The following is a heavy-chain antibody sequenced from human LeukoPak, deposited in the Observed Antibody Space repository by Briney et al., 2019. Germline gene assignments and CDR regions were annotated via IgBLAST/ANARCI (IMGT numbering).Heavy chain of an antibody. V-gene: IGHV1-69*02. J-gene: IGHJ6*02. CDR3: ASEYEFYGMDV. D-gene: IGHD3-3*01. CDR1: GGTFSSYT. Sequence: GASVKVSCKASGGTFSSYTISWVRQAPGQGLGWMGRIIPILGIANYAQKFQSRVTITADKSTSTAYMELSSLRSEDTAVYYCASEYEFYGMDVWGQGTTVTVSS. CDR2: IIPILGIA.